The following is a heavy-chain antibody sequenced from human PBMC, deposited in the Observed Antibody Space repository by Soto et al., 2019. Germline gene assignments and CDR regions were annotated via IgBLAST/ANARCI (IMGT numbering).Heavy chain of an antibody. CDR2: IWYDGSNK. D-gene: IGHD2-15*01. CDR1: GFTFSSYG. J-gene: IGHJ5*02. Sequence: PGGSLRLSCAASGFTFSSYGMHWVRQAPGKGLEWAAVIWYDGSNKYYADSVKGRFTISRDNSKNTLYLQMNSLRAEDTAVYYCARAGERYCSGGSCFSSNWFDPWGQGTLVTVSS. V-gene: IGHV3-33*01. CDR3: ARAGERYCSGGSCFSSNWFDP.